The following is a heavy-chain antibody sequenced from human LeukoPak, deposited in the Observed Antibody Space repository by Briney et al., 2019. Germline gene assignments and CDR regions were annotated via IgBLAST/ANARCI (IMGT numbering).Heavy chain of an antibody. CDR1: GYTFTSYG. Sequence: PVASVKVSCKASGYTFTSYGISWVRQAPGQGLEWMGWISGYNGNTNYAQKLQGRVTMTTDTSTSTAYMELRSLRSDDTAVYYCARDWDSRKIKQEDYWGQGTPVTVSS. V-gene: IGHV1-18*01. CDR2: ISGYNGNT. CDR3: ARDWDSRKIKQEDY. D-gene: IGHD1-14*01. J-gene: IGHJ4*02.